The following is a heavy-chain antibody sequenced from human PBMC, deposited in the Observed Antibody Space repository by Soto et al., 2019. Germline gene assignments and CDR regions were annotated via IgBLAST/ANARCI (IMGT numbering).Heavy chain of an antibody. V-gene: IGHV5-51*01. CDR1: GYSFTSYW. Sequence: GESLKISCKGSGYSFTSYWIGWVRQMPGKGLEWMGIIYPGDSDTRYSPSFQGQVTISADKSISTAYLQWSSLKASDTAMYYCAKDKVQWIQLWPQSDYWGQGTLVTVSS. CDR3: AKDKVQWIQLWPQSDY. CDR2: IYPGDSDT. J-gene: IGHJ4*02. D-gene: IGHD5-18*01.